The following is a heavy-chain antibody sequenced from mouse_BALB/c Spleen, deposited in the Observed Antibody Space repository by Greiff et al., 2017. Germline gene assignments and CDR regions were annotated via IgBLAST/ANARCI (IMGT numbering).Heavy chain of an antibody. J-gene: IGHJ4*01. CDR2: INPSNGGT. D-gene: IGHD2-1*01. V-gene: IGHV1S81*02. Sequence: VKLMESGAELVKPGASVKLSCKASVYTFTSYYMYWVKQRPGQGLEWIGEINPSNGGTNFNEKFKSKATLTVDKSSSTAYMQLSSLTSEDSAVYYCTRSRDYGNPYAMDYWGQGTSVTVSS. CDR1: VYTFTSYY. CDR3: TRSRDYGNPYAMDY.